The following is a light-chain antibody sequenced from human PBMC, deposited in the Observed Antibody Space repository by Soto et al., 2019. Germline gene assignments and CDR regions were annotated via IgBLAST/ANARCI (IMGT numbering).Light chain of an antibody. V-gene: IGKV3-20*01. CDR3: QQYGSAPRT. J-gene: IGKJ1*01. CDR2: GAS. CDR1: QSVTSSY. Sequence: EIVLTQSPGTLSLSPGEGATLSCRASQSVTSSYLAWYQQTPGQAPRLLIHGASNRAIGIPDRFSGSGSGTDFTLTISRLEPEDFAVYYCQQYGSAPRTFGQGTKVEIK.